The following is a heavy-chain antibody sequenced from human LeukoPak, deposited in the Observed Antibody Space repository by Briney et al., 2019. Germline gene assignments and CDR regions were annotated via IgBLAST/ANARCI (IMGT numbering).Heavy chain of an antibody. CDR2: IWYDGSNK. D-gene: IGHD3-10*01. CDR3: AKATYYYGSGSFGALDL. CDR1: GFTFSSYG. J-gene: IGHJ3*01. Sequence: PGGSLRLSCAASGFTFSSYGMHWVRQAPGKGLEWVAVIWYDGSNKYYADSVKGRFTISRDNSKNTLYLQMNSLRAEDTAVYYCAKATYYYGSGSFGALDLWARETVLTVSS. V-gene: IGHV3-33*06.